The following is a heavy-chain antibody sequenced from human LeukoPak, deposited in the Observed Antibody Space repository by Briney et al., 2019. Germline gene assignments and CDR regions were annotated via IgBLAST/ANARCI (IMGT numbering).Heavy chain of an antibody. Sequence: SDTMSFSCTFAGSFISSYYWSWIRQPAGKGLELIGRIYTSGSTNYNPSLKGRVTISVDTSKNHVSLKLSTVTAADTAVYYCARGGAFDIWGPGTLVTVSS. V-gene: IGHV4-4*07. CDR2: IYTSGST. CDR3: ARGGAFDI. J-gene: IGHJ3*02. D-gene: IGHD1-26*01. CDR1: GSFISSYY.